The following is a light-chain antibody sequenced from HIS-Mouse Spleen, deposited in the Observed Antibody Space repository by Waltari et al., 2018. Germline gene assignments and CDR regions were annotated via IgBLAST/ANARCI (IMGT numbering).Light chain of an antibody. CDR3: YSTDSSGNHRV. J-gene: IGLJ2*01. CDR1: ALQNNY. V-gene: IGLV3-10*01. CDR2: EDS. Sequence: SYELTQPPSVSVSPGQTATITCSGDALQNNYAYWHQQESGQAPVVVSYEDSKRPSGIPERFSGSSSRTMATLTISGAQVEDEADYYCYSTDSSGNHRVFGGGTKLTVL.